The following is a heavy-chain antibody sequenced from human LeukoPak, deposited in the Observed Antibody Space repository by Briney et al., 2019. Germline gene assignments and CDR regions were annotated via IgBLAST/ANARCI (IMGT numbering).Heavy chain of an antibody. V-gene: IGHV1-69*13. CDR1: GGTFSSYA. CDR3: AGSPYYYDSSGYYIVVVY. Sequence: GASVKVSCKASGGTFSSYAISWVRQAPGQGLEWMGGIIPIFGTANYAQKFQGRVTITADESTGTAYMELSSLRSEDTAVYYCAGSPYYYDSSGYYIVVVYWGQGTLVTVSS. D-gene: IGHD3-22*01. CDR2: IIPIFGTA. J-gene: IGHJ4*02.